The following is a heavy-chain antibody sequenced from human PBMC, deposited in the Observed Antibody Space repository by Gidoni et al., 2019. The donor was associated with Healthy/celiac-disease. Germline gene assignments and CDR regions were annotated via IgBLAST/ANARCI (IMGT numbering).Heavy chain of an antibody. CDR3: AYDRRGYSYAPFDY. Sequence: EVQLLESGGGLVQPGGSLRLSCAASGFTFSSYAMSWVRQAPGKGLEWVSAISGSGGSTYYADSVKGRFTISRYNSNNTLYLQMNSLRAEDTAVYYCAYDRRGYSYAPFDYWGQGTLVTVSS. D-gene: IGHD5-18*01. CDR1: GFTFSSYA. CDR2: ISGSGGST. V-gene: IGHV3-23*01. J-gene: IGHJ4*02.